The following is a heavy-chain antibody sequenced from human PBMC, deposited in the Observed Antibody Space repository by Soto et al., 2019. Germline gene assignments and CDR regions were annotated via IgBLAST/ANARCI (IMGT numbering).Heavy chain of an antibody. CDR1: GFTFSSYG. V-gene: IGHV3-33*01. CDR3: ARENRNIVVVTAIRSAGMDV. CDR2: IWYDGSNK. J-gene: IGHJ6*02. D-gene: IGHD2-21*02. Sequence: GGSLRLSCAASGFTFSSYGMHWVRQAPGKGLEWVAVIWYDGSNKYYADSVKGRFTISRDNSKNKLYLQMNSLRAEDTAVYYCARENRNIVVVTAIRSAGMDVWGQGTTVTVSS.